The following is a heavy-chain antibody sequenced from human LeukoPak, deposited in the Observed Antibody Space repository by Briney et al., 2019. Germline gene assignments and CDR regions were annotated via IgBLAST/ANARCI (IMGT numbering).Heavy chain of an antibody. CDR3: ASDKQGEVQAPDY. CDR2: INPNSGGT. D-gene: IGHD3-16*01. V-gene: IGHV1-2*06. Sequence: GASVKVSCKASGYTFTGYYMHWVRQAPGQGLEWVGRINPNSGGTNYAQKFQGKVTMTRDTSISTAYMELSRLRSDDTAVYYCASDKQGEVQAPDYWGQGTLVTVSS. J-gene: IGHJ4*02. CDR1: GYTFTGYY.